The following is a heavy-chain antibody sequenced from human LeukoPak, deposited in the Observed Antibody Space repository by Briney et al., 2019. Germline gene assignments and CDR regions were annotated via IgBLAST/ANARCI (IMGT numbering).Heavy chain of an antibody. J-gene: IGHJ4*02. D-gene: IGHD6-19*01. CDR1: GGSVSSGSYY. Sequence: PSETLSLTCTVSGGSVSSGSYYWSWIRQPPGKGLEWIGYIYYSGSTNYNPSLKSRVTISVDTSKNQFSLKLSSVTAADTAVYYCARGAIYSSGWSMVAYVDYWGQGTLVTVSS. V-gene: IGHV4-61*01. CDR2: IYYSGST. CDR3: ARGAIYSSGWSMVAYVDY.